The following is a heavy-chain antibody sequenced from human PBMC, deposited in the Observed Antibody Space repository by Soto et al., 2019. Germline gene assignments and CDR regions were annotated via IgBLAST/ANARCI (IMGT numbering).Heavy chain of an antibody. CDR3: ARASYGDPRWGQDYFDY. D-gene: IGHD4-17*01. V-gene: IGHV3-23*01. J-gene: IGHJ4*02. CDR1: GFTFSSYD. CDR2: ISDSGNST. Sequence: PGGSLRLSCAASGFTFSSYDMSWVRQAPGKGLEWVSTISDSGNSTYSADSVKGRFIISRDNSKNTLYLQINSLRAEDTAVYSCARASYGDPRWGQDYFDYWGQGTLVTVSS.